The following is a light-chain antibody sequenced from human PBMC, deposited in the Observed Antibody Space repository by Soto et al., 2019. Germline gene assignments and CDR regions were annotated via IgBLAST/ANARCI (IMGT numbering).Light chain of an antibody. Sequence: EIVLTQSPATLSLSPGERATLSCRASQSVSSNLAWSQQKPGQAPRLLIYAASTRATDVPARFSGGGSETEFTLTISSLQSEDFAVYFCQQYNIWPLWTFGQGTKVDIK. CDR2: AAS. CDR3: QQYNIWPLWT. V-gene: IGKV3-15*01. J-gene: IGKJ1*01. CDR1: QSVSSN.